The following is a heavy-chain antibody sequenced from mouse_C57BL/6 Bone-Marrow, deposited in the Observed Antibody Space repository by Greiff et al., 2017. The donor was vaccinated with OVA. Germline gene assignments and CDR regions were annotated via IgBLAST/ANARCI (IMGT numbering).Heavy chain of an antibody. CDR2: INPGSGGT. V-gene: IGHV1-54*01. D-gene: IGHD1-1*01. J-gene: IGHJ2*01. Sequence: VKLLESGAELVRPGTSVKVSCKASGYTFTNYSIEWVKQRPGQGLEWIGVINPGSGGTNYNEKFKGKATLTADKSSSTAYMKLSSLTSEDSAVYFCARGGITTVVALDYWGQGTTLTVSS. CDR3: ARGGITTVVALDY. CDR1: GYTFTNYS.